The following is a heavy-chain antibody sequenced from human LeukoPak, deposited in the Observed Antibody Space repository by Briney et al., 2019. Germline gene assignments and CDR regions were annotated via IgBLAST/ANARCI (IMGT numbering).Heavy chain of an antibody. CDR2: TIPILGIA. Sequence: GASVKLSCKASGGTFSSYAISWVRQAPGQGLERMGRTIPILGIANYAQKFQGRVTITADKSTSTAYMELSSLRSEDTAVYYCARSSAYGDSPTPDYWGQGTLVTVSS. D-gene: IGHD4-17*01. CDR3: ARSSAYGDSPTPDY. J-gene: IGHJ4*02. V-gene: IGHV1-69*04. CDR1: GGTFSSYA.